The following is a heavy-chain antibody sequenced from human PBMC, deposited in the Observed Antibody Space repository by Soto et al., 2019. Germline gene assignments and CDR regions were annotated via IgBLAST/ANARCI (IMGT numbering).Heavy chain of an antibody. D-gene: IGHD6-13*01. V-gene: IGHV1-3*01. Sequence: ASVKVSCKASGYTFTSYGIHWVRQAPGQRLEWMGWINAANGDTKYSPKFQGRVTITRDTSASTAYMELSSLRSEDTAVYYCAREPPAAGENWFDPWGQGTLVTVSS. CDR1: GYTFTSYG. CDR2: INAANGDT. CDR3: AREPPAAGENWFDP. J-gene: IGHJ5*02.